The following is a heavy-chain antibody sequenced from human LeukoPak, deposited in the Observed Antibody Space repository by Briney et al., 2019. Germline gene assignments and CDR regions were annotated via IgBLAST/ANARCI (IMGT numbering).Heavy chain of an antibody. J-gene: IGHJ4*02. D-gene: IGHD1-26*01. CDR3: AKDRGGSYNLSLDY. V-gene: IGHV3-7*03. CDR2: IKDDGSEK. Sequence: GGSLRLSCAASGFTFSNYWIHWVHQAPGKGLEWVAGIKDDGSEKYYVDSVKGRFTISRDNAKNSLYMQMNSLRAEDTAVYYCAKDRGGSYNLSLDYWGQGTLVTVSS. CDR1: GFTFSNYW.